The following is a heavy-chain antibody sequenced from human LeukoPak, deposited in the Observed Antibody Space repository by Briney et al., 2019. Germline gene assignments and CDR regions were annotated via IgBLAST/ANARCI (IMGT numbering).Heavy chain of an antibody. CDR1: GFTFSSYA. CDR2: ISGSGGST. J-gene: IGHJ4*02. CDR3: AKSLIAAAGPFDY. V-gene: IGHV3-23*01. D-gene: IGHD6-13*01. Sequence: GGSLRLSCAASGFTFSSYAMSWVRQAPGKGLEWVSAISGSGGSTYYADSVKGRFTISRDNSKDTLYLQMNSLRAEGTAVYYCAKSLIAAAGPFDYWGQGTLVTVSS.